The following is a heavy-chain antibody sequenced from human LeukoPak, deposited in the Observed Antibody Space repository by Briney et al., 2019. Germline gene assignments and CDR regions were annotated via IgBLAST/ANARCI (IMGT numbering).Heavy chain of an antibody. J-gene: IGHJ4*02. CDR2: ISDIGSI. V-gene: IGHV4-59*08. CDR3: AGHHPRNTVDF. CDR1: GGSISSYY. D-gene: IGHD2/OR15-2a*01. Sequence: SETLSLTCTVSGGSISSYYCSWIRQPPGKGLEWIAYISDIGSINYNPSLKSRVTISLDTSKNQFSLKLSSVTAADTAVYYCAGHHPRNTVDFWGQGTLVTVSS.